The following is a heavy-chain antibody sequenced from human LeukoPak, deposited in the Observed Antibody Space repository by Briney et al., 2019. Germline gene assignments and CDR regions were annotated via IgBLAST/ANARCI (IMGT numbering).Heavy chain of an antibody. CDR1: GYTLTGLS. CDR2: LDPEDGET. CDR3: ATGTIWFGELLDY. Sequence: ASVKVSCKVSGYTLTGLSMHWVRQAPGKGLEWMGGLDPEDGETIYAQKFQGRVTMTEDTSTDTAYMELSSLRSEDTAVYYCATGTIWFGELLDYWGQGTLVTVSS. D-gene: IGHD3-10*01. J-gene: IGHJ4*02. V-gene: IGHV1-24*01.